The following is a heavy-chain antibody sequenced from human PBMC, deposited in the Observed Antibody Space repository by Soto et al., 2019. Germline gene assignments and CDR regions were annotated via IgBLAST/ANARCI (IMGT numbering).Heavy chain of an antibody. CDR1: GGTLSSYA. D-gene: IGHD3-22*01. V-gene: IGHV1-69*01. Sequence: QVQLVQSGAEVKKPGSSVKVSCKASGGTLSSYAINWVRQAPGQGLEWMGGIIPMFGTANYAQKFQGRVTITADESTSTAYMELSSLRSEDTAVYYCARSRAYYYDSSGYDSVFDYWGQGTLVTVSS. CDR2: IIPMFGTA. CDR3: ARSRAYYYDSSGYDSVFDY. J-gene: IGHJ4*02.